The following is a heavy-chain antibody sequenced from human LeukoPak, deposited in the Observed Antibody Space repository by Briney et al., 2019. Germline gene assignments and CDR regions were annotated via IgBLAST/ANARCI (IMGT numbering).Heavy chain of an antibody. J-gene: IGHJ4*02. CDR3: ARDGKAKNDF. Sequence: PGGSLRLSCAASGFTFSRYAMQWVRQAPDKRLEYVSGMDDSGAHTYYAVSVKGRFTMSRDNSRDTLYPQMGSLRPEDTAVYYCARDGKAKNDFWGQGTLVTVST. CDR2: MDDSGAHT. V-gene: IGHV3-64*02. D-gene: IGHD1-26*01. CDR1: GFTFSRYA.